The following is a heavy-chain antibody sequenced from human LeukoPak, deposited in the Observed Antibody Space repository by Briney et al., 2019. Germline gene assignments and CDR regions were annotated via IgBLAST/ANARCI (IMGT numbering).Heavy chain of an antibody. D-gene: IGHD4-23*01. CDR1: GGPVSSGSYN. CDR3: ARDRPYGGTDY. CDR2: IYYSGST. J-gene: IGHJ4*02. V-gene: IGHV4-61*01. Sequence: PSETLSLTCSVSGGPVSSGSYNWSWIRQPPGKGLEWIGYIYYSGSTNYNPSLKSRVTISVDTSKNQFSLKLSSVTAADTAVYYCARDRPYGGTDYWGQGTLVTVSS.